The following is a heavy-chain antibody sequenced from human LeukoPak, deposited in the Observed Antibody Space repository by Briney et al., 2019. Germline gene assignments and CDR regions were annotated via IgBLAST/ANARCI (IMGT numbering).Heavy chain of an antibody. D-gene: IGHD3-10*01. CDR2: IVGTGDTT. J-gene: IGHJ6*03. CDR1: GFTFSSYW. CDR3: AKSGGSDYGSKRDYFYYMDV. V-gene: IGHV3-23*01. Sequence: GGSLRLSCAASGFTFSSYWMTWVRPAPGKGLGWVATIVGTGDTTYYADSVTGLFTISRANSKNTLYLQMNSLRAEDTAVYYCAKSGGSDYGSKRDYFYYMDVWGKGTTVTVSS.